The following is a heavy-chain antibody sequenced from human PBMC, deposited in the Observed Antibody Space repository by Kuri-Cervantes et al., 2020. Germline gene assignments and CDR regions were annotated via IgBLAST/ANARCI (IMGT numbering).Heavy chain of an antibody. J-gene: IGHJ4*02. Sequence: SVKVSCKASGYTFTSYGISWVRQAPGQGLEWMGGIIPIFGTANYAQKFQGRVTITADESTSTAYMELSSLRAEDTAVYYCARDPWVITMVQGDYYFDYWGQGTLVTVSS. CDR1: GYTFTSYG. CDR2: IIPIFGTA. D-gene: IGHD3-10*01. CDR3: ARDPWVITMVQGDYYFDY. V-gene: IGHV1-69*13.